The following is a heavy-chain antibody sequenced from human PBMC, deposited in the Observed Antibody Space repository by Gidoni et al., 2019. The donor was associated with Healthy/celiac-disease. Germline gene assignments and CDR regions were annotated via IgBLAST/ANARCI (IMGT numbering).Heavy chain of an antibody. CDR1: GGSISSGRYY. CDR2: IYTSGST. CDR3: ARASGYCSSTSCSAYYYYGMDV. D-gene: IGHD2-2*01. Sequence: QVQLQESGPGLVKHSQTLSLTCTVSGGSISSGRYYWSWTRQPAGKGLEWIGRIYTSGSTNYNPSLKSRVTISVDTSKNQFSLKLSSVTAADTAVYYCARASGYCSSTSCSAYYYYGMDVWGQGTTVTVSS. V-gene: IGHV4-61*02. J-gene: IGHJ6*02.